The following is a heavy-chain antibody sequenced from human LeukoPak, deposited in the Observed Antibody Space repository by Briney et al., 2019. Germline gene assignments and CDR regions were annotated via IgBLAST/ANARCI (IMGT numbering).Heavy chain of an antibody. CDR1: GFTFSSYW. J-gene: IGHJ4*02. V-gene: IGHV3-7*01. CDR3: ARDGGSGYAYDY. CDR2: TKQDGSEK. D-gene: IGHD5-12*01. Sequence: GGSLRLSCAASGFTFSSYWMSWVRQAPGKGLEWVANTKQDGSEKHYVDSMRGRFTISRDNAKNSLYLQMNSLRAEDTAVYYCARDGGSGYAYDYWGQGTQVTVSS.